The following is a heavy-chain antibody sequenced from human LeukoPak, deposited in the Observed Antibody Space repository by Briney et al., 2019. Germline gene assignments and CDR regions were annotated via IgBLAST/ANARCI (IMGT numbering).Heavy chain of an antibody. J-gene: IGHJ4*02. D-gene: IGHD1-1*01. CDR3: ARASVHEFSQSPYFDY. V-gene: IGHV4-4*07. CDR2: IYTSGST. CDR1: GGSISSYY. Sequence: KPSETLSLTCTVSGGSISSYYWSWIRQPARKGLEWIGRIYTSGSTNYNPSLKSRVTMSVDTSKNQFSLKLSSVTAADTAVYYCARASVHEFSQSPYFDYWGQGTLVTVSS.